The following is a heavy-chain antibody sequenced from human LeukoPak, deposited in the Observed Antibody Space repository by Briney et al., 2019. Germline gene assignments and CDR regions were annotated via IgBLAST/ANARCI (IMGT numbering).Heavy chain of an antibody. CDR1: GFTFSSYW. J-gene: IGHJ4*02. Sequence: GGSLRLSCAASGFTFSSYWMHWVRQAPGKGLVWVSRINSDGSSTSYADSVKGRFTISRDNAKNTLYLQMNSLGAEDTAVYYCARSLQKYYDFWSGYSIYFDYWGQGTLVTVSS. V-gene: IGHV3-74*01. CDR3: ARSLQKYYDFWSGYSIYFDY. D-gene: IGHD3-3*01. CDR2: INSDGSST.